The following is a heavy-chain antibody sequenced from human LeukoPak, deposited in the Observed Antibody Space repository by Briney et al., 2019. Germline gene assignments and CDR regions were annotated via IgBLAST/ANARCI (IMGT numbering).Heavy chain of an antibody. J-gene: IGHJ4*02. CDR2: IRSKANSYAT. Sequence: GGSLRLSCAASGFSFSGSAMHWVRQASGKGLEWLGRIRSKANSYATAYAASVKGRFTISRDDSKNTAYLQMNSLKTEDTAVYYCTRQVGATSEVDQWGQGTLVTVSS. D-gene: IGHD1-26*01. CDR3: TRQVGATSEVDQ. V-gene: IGHV3-73*01. CDR1: GFSFSGSA.